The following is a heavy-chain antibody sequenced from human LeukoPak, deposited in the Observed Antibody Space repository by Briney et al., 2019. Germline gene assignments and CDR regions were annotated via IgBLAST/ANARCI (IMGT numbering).Heavy chain of an antibody. V-gene: IGHV4-4*07. Sequence: SETLSLTCTVSGGSISSYYWSWIRQPAGKGLEWIGRIYTSGSTNYNPSLKSRVTMSVDTSKNQFSLKLSSVTAADTAVYYCARDQGEQWLAYYFDYWGQGTLVTVSS. CDR1: GGSISSYY. J-gene: IGHJ4*02. D-gene: IGHD6-19*01. CDR2: IYTSGST. CDR3: ARDQGEQWLAYYFDY.